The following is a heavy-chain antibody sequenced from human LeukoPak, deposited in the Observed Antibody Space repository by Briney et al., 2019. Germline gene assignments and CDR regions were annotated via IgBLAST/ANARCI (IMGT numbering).Heavy chain of an antibody. CDR2: IYYSGST. J-gene: IGHJ4*02. CDR1: GGSISTYY. V-gene: IGHV4-59*01. D-gene: IGHD3-22*01. Sequence: PSETLSLTCTVSGGSISTYYWSWIRQPPGKGLEWIGHIYYSGSTNYNPSLKSRVTIAVDTSKNPFSLKLSSVTAADPAVYYCTRNYDSSGYTTFGYWGRGTLVTVSS. CDR3: TRNYDSSGYTTFGY.